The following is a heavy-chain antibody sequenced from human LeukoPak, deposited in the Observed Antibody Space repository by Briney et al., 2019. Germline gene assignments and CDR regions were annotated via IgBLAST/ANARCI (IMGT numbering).Heavy chain of an antibody. CDR2: ITAYNGNR. V-gene: IGHV1-18*01. D-gene: IGHD1-1*01. Sequence: ASVKVSCKTSGYTFSNYGISWVRQAPGQGLEWMGWITAYNGNRLYAQRFQGRITLTTDTSTSTSYMELRSLEYDDTAIYYCARDNDKVVDHWGQGTLVTVSS. J-gene: IGHJ4*01. CDR1: GYTFSNYG. CDR3: ARDNDKVVDH.